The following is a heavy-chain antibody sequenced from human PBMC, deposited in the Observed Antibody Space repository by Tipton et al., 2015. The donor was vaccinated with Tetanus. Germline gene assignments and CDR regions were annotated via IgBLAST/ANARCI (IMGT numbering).Heavy chain of an antibody. V-gene: IGHV4-34*01. Sequence: TLSLTCAVYGGSFSGYYWSWIRQPPGKGLEWIGEINHSGSTNYNPSPKSRVTISVDTSKNQFSLKLSSVTAADPAVYYCARGRPYYYGSGGRPQIYYFYGMDVWGQGTPVPVSS. CDR2: INHSGST. D-gene: IGHD3-10*01. J-gene: IGHJ6*02. CDR1: GGSFSGYY. CDR3: ARGRPYYYGSGGRPQIYYFYGMDV.